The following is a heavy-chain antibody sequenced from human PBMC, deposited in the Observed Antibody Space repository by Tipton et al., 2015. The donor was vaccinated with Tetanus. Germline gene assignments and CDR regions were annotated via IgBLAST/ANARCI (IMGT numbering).Heavy chain of an antibody. D-gene: IGHD1-14*01. V-gene: IGHV3-30*03. CDR1: GFRFSYSG. Sequence: SLRLSCAASGFRFSYSGMHWVRQAPGKGLEWVAVIPFDGRNERYADSVKGRFIISRDNSKNTLYLQMNSLTTEDTGTYYCTRQEDGIDYWGQGTPLTVSS. CDR2: IPFDGRNE. J-gene: IGHJ4*02. CDR3: TRQEDGIDY.